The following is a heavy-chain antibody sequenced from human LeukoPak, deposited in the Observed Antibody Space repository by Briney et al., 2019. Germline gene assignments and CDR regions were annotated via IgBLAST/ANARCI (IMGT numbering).Heavy chain of an antibody. J-gene: IGHJ4*02. Sequence: TGGSLRLSSAASGFTFSSYGMHWVRQAPGKGLEWVAVISYDGSNKYYADSVKGRFTISRDNSKNTLYLQMNSLRAEDTAVYYCAKTGSPKAYYGSGIDYWGQGTLVTVSS. CDR2: ISYDGSNK. V-gene: IGHV3-30*18. CDR3: AKTGSPKAYYGSGIDY. CDR1: GFTFSSYG. D-gene: IGHD3-10*01.